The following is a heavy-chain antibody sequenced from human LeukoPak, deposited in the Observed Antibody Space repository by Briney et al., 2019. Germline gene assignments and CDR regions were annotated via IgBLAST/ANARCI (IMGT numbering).Heavy chain of an antibody. CDR2: IGTITSTT. Sequence: GGSLRLSCAASGFTFGSYEMNWVRQAPGKGLEWVSYIGTITSTTYYADSVKGRFTISRDNSKNTLYLQMNSLRAEDTAVYYCAKVKIRIFDWLSLFDYWGQGTLVTVSS. CDR1: GFTFGSYE. CDR3: AKVKIRIFDWLSLFDY. J-gene: IGHJ4*02. D-gene: IGHD3-9*01. V-gene: IGHV3-48*03.